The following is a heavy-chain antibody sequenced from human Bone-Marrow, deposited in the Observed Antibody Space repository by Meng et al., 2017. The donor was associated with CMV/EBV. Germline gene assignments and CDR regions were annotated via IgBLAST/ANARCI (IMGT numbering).Heavy chain of an antibody. Sequence: GGSLRLSCAASGFTFSSYAMSWVRQAPGKGLEWVSAISGSGGSTYYADSVKGRFTISRDNSKNTLYLQMNSLRAEDTAVYYCAKDLITMVRGVKTRKDPYYFDYWGQGTRVTVSS. J-gene: IGHJ4*02. D-gene: IGHD3-10*01. V-gene: IGHV3-23*01. CDR3: AKDLITMVRGVKTRKDPYYFDY. CDR1: GFTFSSYA. CDR2: ISGSGGST.